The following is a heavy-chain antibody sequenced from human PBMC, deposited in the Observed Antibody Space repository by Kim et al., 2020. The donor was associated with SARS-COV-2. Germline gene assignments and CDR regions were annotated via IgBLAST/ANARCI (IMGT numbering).Heavy chain of an antibody. J-gene: IGHJ6*02. CDR1: GGSFSDHN. Sequence: SETLSLTCAVYGGSFSDHNWSWIRQPPGKGLEWIGEINHSGSTNPSPSLKSRITISVDTPKSQFSLRLKSMTATDTAVYYCARCKAGVVPAPVLGLGPYFDYYAMDVWGRGTPVAVSS. CDR2: INHSGST. V-gene: IGHV4-34*01. D-gene: IGHD3-16*01. CDR3: ARCKAGVVPAPVLGLGPYFDYYAMDV.